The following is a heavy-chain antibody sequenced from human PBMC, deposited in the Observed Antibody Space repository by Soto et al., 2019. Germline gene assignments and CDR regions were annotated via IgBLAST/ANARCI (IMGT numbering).Heavy chain of an antibody. CDR3: AKASLLWFGELLGAFDY. Sequence: EVQLLESGGGLVQPGGSLRLSCAASGFTFSSYAMSWVRQAPGKGLEWVSAISGSGGSTYYADSVKGRFTISRDNSKNTVYLQMNSPRAEDTAVYYCAKASLLWFGELLGAFDYWGQGTLVTVSS. CDR2: ISGSGGST. J-gene: IGHJ4*02. V-gene: IGHV3-23*01. CDR1: GFTFSSYA. D-gene: IGHD3-10*01.